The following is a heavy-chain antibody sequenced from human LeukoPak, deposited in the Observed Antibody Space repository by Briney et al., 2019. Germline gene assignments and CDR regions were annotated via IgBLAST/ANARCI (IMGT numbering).Heavy chain of an antibody. CDR3: VRDNYSYRLDV. CDR1: GFTFSGYY. J-gene: IGHJ4*02. Sequence: GGSLRLSCAASGFTFSGYYMAWIRQAPGKGLEWVSYIGNFATAMHYADSVKGRFTISRDNSKNTLYLQMNSLRAEDTAVYYCVRDNYSYRLDVWGQGTLVTVSS. V-gene: IGHV3-11*01. D-gene: IGHD2-21*01. CDR2: IGNFATAM.